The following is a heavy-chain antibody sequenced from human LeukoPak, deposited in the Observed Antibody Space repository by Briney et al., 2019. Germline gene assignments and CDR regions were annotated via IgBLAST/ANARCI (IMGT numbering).Heavy chain of an antibody. CDR3: ARADVVVVADSFDY. D-gene: IGHD2-15*01. Sequence: GGSLRLSCAASGFTFSSYAMHWVRQAPGKGLERVAVISYDGSNKYYADSVKGRFTISRDNSKNTLYLQMNSLRAEDTAVYYCARADVVVVADSFDYWGQGTLVTVSS. J-gene: IGHJ4*02. CDR1: GFTFSSYA. V-gene: IGHV3-30*04. CDR2: ISYDGSNK.